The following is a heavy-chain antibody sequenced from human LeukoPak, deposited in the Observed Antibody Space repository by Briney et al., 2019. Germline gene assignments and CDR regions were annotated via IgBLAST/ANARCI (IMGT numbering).Heavy chain of an antibody. V-gene: IGHV1-2*02. D-gene: IGHD2-15*01. CDR1: GYTFTEYY. CDR2: INPYNGGT. Sequence: ASVPVSCKACGYTFTEYYLHWVRPAPGQGLEWVGWINPYNGGTNYAQKFQGRVIMTRGTSISTAYMELSRLRSGDRAVYYCARDRLYCSGGSCCPGWVDPRGQGTLVTDSS. J-gene: IGHJ5*02. CDR3: ARDRLYCSGGSCCPGWVDP.